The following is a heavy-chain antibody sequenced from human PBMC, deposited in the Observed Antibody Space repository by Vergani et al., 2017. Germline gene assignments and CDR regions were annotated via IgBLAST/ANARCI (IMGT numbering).Heavy chain of an antibody. CDR2: IYTSGST. J-gene: IGHJ5*02. D-gene: IGHD2-2*01. CDR1: GGSISSYY. CDR3: ARDTHCSSTSCHGWFDP. Sequence: QVQLQESGPGLVKPSETLSLTCTVSGGSISSYYWSWIRQPAGKGLEWIGRIYTSGSTNHNPSLKSRVTMSVDTSKNQFSLKLSSVTAADTAVYYCARDTHCSSTSCHGWFDPWGQGTLVTVSS. V-gene: IGHV4-4*07.